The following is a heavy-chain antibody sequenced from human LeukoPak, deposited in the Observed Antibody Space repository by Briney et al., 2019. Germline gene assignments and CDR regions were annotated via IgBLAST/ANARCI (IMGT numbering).Heavy chain of an antibody. D-gene: IGHD2-2*01. Sequence: SETLSLTCTVSGGSISSSSYYWGWIRQPPGKGLEWIGSIYYSGSTYYNPSLKSRVTISVDTSKNQFSLKLSSVTAADTAVYYCARRVGYCSSTSCLGYNWFDPWGQGTLVTVSS. V-gene: IGHV4-39*01. CDR1: GGSISSSSYY. J-gene: IGHJ5*02. CDR2: IYYSGST. CDR3: ARRVGYCSSTSCLGYNWFDP.